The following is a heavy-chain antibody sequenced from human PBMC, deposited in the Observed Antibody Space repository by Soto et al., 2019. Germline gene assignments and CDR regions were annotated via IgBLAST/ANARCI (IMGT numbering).Heavy chain of an antibody. CDR2: IWYDGSNK. Sequence: QVQLVESGGGVVQPGRSLRLSCAASGFTFSSYGMHWVRQAPGKGLEWVAVIWYDGSNKYYADSVKGRFTISRDNSKNTLYLQMNSLRAEDTAVYYCARGVYYYDSSGYYAPVYYWGQGTLVTVSS. V-gene: IGHV3-33*01. J-gene: IGHJ4*02. CDR3: ARGVYYYDSSGYYAPVYY. CDR1: GFTFSSYG. D-gene: IGHD3-22*01.